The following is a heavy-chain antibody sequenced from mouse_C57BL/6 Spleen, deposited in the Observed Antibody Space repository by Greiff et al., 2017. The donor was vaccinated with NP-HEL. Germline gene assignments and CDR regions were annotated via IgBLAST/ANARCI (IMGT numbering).Heavy chain of an antibody. J-gene: IGHJ3*01. CDR2: IHPNSGST. CDR1: GYTFTSYW. CDR3: ASYYYGSSSLFAY. D-gene: IGHD1-1*01. Sequence: VQLQQPGAELVKPGASVKLSCKASGYTFTSYWMHWVKQRPGQGLEWIGMIHPNSGSTNYNEKFKSKATLTVDKSSSTAYMQLSSLTSEDSAVYYCASYYYGSSSLFAYWGQGTLVTVSA. V-gene: IGHV1-64*01.